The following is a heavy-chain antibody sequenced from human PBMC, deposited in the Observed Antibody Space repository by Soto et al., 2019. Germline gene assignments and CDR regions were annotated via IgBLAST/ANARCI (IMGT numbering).Heavy chain of an antibody. D-gene: IGHD2-15*01. CDR2: ISYDGSNK. CDR3: AKVMLQSRYYYYYYGMDV. CDR1: GFTFSSYG. V-gene: IGHV3-30*18. Sequence: GSLRLSCAASGFTFSSYGMHWVRQAPGKGLEWVAVISYDGSNKYYADSVKGRFTISRDNSKNTLYLQMNSLRAEDTAVYYCAKVMLQSRYYYYYYGMDVWGQGTTVTVSS. J-gene: IGHJ6*02.